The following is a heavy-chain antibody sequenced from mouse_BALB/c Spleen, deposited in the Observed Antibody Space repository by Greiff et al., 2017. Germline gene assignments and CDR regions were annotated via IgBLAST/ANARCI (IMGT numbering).Heavy chain of an antibody. V-gene: IGHV3-2*02. CDR2: ISYSGST. J-gene: IGHJ3*01. Sequence: VQLKESGPGLVKPSQSLSLTCTVTGYSITSDYAWNWIRQFPGNKLEWMGYISYSGSTSYNPSLKSRISITRDTSKNQFFLQLNSVTTEDTATYYCAGWLLRSPFAYWGQGTLVTVSA. CDR1: GYSITSDYA. CDR3: AGWLLRSPFAY. D-gene: IGHD1-1*01.